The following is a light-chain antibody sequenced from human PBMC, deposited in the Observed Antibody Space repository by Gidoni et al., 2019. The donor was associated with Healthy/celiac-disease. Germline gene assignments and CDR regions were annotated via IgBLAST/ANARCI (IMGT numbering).Light chain of an antibody. V-gene: IGKV3-20*01. CDR3: QQYGSSPT. CDR1: QSVSSSY. CDR2: GAS. Sequence: EIVLTQSPGTLSLSPGERATLSCSASQSVSSSYLAWYQQKPGQAPRLLIYGASSRATGIPDRFSGSGSGTDFTLTISRLEPEEFAVYYCQQYGSSPTFSQGTKVEIK. J-gene: IGKJ1*01.